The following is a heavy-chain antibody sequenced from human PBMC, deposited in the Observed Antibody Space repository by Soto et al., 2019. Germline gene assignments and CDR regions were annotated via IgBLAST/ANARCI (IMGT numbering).Heavy chain of an antibody. Sequence: PGESLKISCQGSGYSFTSYWIGWVRQMPGKGLEWMGIIYPGDSDTRYSPSFQGQVTISADKSISTAYLQWSSLKASDTAMYYCARHYRESITGTSWFDPWGQGTLVTVSS. J-gene: IGHJ5*02. D-gene: IGHD1-7*01. CDR3: ARHYRESITGTSWFDP. V-gene: IGHV5-51*01. CDR2: IYPGDSDT. CDR1: GYSFTSYW.